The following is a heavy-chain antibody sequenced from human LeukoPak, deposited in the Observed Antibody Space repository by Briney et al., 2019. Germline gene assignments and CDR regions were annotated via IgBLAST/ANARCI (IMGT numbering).Heavy chain of an antibody. CDR1: GFTFSSYA. D-gene: IGHD3-22*01. J-gene: IGHJ4*02. CDR3: ARDLRPPYYYDSSGGTIDY. CDR2: ISSSGSTI. Sequence: PGGSLRLSCAASGFTFSSYAMSWVRQAPGKGLEWVSYISSSGSTIYYADSVKGRFTISRDNAKNSLYLQMNSLRAEDTAVYYCARDLRPPYYYDSSGGTIDYWGQGTLVTVSS. V-gene: IGHV3-48*04.